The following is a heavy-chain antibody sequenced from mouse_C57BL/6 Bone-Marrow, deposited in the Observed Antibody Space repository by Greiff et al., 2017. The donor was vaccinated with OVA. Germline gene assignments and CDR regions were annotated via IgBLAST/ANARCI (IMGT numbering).Heavy chain of an antibody. CDR3: ASYGNLFAY. Sequence: QVQLQQSGAELVRPGASVKLSCKASGYTFTDYYINWVKQRPGQGLEWIARIYPGSGNTYYNEKFKGKATLTAEKSSSTAYMQLSSLTSEDSAVYFCASYGNLFAYWGQGTLVTVSA. CDR1: GYTFTDYY. D-gene: IGHD2-1*01. V-gene: IGHV1-76*01. CDR2: IYPGSGNT. J-gene: IGHJ3*01.